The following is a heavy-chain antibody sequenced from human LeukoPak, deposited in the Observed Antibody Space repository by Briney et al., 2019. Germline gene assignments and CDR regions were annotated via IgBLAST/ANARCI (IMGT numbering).Heavy chain of an antibody. J-gene: IGHJ4*02. CDR1: GGSISSYY. CDR2: IYYSGST. V-gene: IGHV4-59*08. CDR3: ARSRGYSYGSDY. D-gene: IGHD5-18*01. Sequence: SETLSLTCTVSGGSISSYYWSWIRQPPGKGLEWIGYIYYSGSTNCNPSLKSRVTISVDTSKNQFSLKLSSVTAADTAVYYCARSRGYSYGSDYWGQGTLVTVSS.